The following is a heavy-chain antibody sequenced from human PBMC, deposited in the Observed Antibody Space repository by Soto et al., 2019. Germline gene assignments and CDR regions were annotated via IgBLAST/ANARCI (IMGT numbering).Heavy chain of an antibody. CDR1: GFSLTTDGVG. D-gene: IGHD2-15*01. J-gene: IGHJ4*01. Sequence: QITLRESGPALVKPTQTLTLTCTVSGFSLTTDGVGVGWVRQPPGKSLEWLTLVYWDDDERYSRSLQSRLTISRDTSRNKVVLTLTNVDPVDTATYYCVRQDSRGRYFDFWGHGILVTVSS. CDR3: VRQDSRGRYFDF. CDR2: VYWDDDE. V-gene: IGHV2-5*02.